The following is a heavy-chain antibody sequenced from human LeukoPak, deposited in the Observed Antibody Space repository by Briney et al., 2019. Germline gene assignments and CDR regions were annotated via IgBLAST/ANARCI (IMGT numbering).Heavy chain of an antibody. V-gene: IGHV3-30-3*01. CDR3: ARSRVPRRGYSYGYNSDY. CDR2: ISYDGSNK. D-gene: IGHD5-18*01. J-gene: IGHJ4*02. CDR1: GFTFSSYA. Sequence: QPGGSLRLSCAASGFTFSSYAMHWVRQAPGKGLEWVAVISYDGSNKYYADSVKGRFTISRDNSKNTLYLQMNSLRAEDTAVYYCARSRVPRRGYSYGYNSDYWGQGTLVTVSS.